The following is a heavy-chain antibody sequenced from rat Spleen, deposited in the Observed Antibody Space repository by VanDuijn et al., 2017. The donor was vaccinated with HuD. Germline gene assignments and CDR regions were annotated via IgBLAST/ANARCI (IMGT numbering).Heavy chain of an antibody. V-gene: IGHV5S10*01. CDR2: IIYDGSRT. CDR3: TTQGGYNYNWYLDV. CDR1: GFTFSDYN. D-gene: IGHD1-4*01. J-gene: IGHJ1*01. Sequence: EVQLVESGGGLVQPGRSLKFSCAASGFTFSDYNMAWVRQAPEKGLEWVATIIYDGSRTHYRDSVKDRFTISRDNAKNTLYHQMDSLRSEDTATYYCTTQGGYNYNWYLDVWCPGTMVTVSS.